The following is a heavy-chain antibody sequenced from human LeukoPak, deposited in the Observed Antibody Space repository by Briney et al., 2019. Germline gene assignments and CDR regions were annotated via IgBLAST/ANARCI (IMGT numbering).Heavy chain of an antibody. V-gene: IGHV3-30*03. J-gene: IGHJ4*02. CDR2: ISYDGSNK. D-gene: IGHD5-18*01. Sequence: GGSLRLSCAASGFTFSSYGMHWVRQAPGKGLEWVAVISYDGSNKYYADSVKGRFTISRDNSKNTLYLQMNSLRAEDTAVYYCARDRAMGLDYWGQGTLVTVSS. CDR1: GFTFSSYG. CDR3: ARDRAMGLDY.